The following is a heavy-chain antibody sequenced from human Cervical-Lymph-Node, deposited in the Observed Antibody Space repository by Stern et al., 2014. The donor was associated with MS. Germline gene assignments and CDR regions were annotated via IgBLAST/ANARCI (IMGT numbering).Heavy chain of an antibody. Sequence: MQLVESGGGVVQPGRSLRLSCAASGFTFSNYGMHWVRQAPGKGLEWVAVIWYDGSNKNYADSVKGRFTISRDNSKNTLYLQMNSLRAEDTAFYYCAKDLMGGGSCLDVWGQGTTVTVSS. CDR2: IWYDGSNK. J-gene: IGHJ6*02. V-gene: IGHV3-33*06. D-gene: IGHD2-15*01. CDR3: AKDLMGGGSCLDV. CDR1: GFTFSNYG.